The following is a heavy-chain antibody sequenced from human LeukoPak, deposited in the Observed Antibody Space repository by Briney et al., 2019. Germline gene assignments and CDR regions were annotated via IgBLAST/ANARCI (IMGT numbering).Heavy chain of an antibody. Sequence: SETLSLTCTVSGGSISSGGYYWSWIRQHPGKGLEWIGEINHSGSTNYNPSLKSRVTISVDTSKNQFSLKLSSVTAADTAVYYCARERAGYYGMDVWGQGTTVTVSS. V-gene: IGHV4-61*08. CDR2: INHSGST. CDR1: GGSISSGGYY. J-gene: IGHJ6*02. CDR3: ARERAGYYGMDV. D-gene: IGHD4/OR15-4a*01.